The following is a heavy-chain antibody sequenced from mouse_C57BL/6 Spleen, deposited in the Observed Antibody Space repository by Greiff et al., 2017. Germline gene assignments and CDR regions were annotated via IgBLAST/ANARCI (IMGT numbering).Heavy chain of an antibody. CDR3: TRDYGVHYYAMDY. V-gene: IGHV1-15*01. D-gene: IGHD1-1*01. J-gene: IGHJ4*01. Sequence: LVESGAELVRPGASVTLSCKASGYTFTDYEMHWVKQTPVHGLEWIGAIDPETGGTAYNQKFKGKAILTADKSSSTAYMELRSLTSEDSAVYYCTRDYGVHYYAMDYWGQGTSVTVSS. CDR1: GYTFTDYE. CDR2: IDPETGGT.